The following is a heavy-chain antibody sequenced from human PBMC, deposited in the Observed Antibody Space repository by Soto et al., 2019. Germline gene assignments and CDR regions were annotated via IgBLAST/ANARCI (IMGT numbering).Heavy chain of an antibody. CDR1: GFTFSSYA. J-gene: IGHJ6*02. D-gene: IGHD3-10*01. V-gene: IGHV3-30-3*01. CDR3: ARDRKKRSSYYYGMDV. Sequence: PGGSLRLSCAASGFTFSSYAMHWVRQAPGKGLEWVAVISYDGSNKYYADSVKGRFTISRGNSKNTLYLQMNSLRAEDTAVYYCARDRKKRSSYYYGMDVWGQGTTVTVSS. CDR2: ISYDGSNK.